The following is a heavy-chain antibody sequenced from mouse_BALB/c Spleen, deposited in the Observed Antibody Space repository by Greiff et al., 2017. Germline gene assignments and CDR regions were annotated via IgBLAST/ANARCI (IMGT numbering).Heavy chain of an antibody. CDR2: INSNGGST. Sequence: EVKLQESGGGLVQPGGSLKLSCAASGFTFSSYGMSWVRQTPDKRLELVATINSNGGSTYYPDSVKGRFTISRDNAKNTLYLQMSSLKSEDTAMYYCARGELLRCMDYWGQGTSVTVSS. CDR3: ARGELLRCMDY. V-gene: IGHV5-6-3*01. D-gene: IGHD1-1*01. J-gene: IGHJ4*01. CDR1: GFTFSSYG.